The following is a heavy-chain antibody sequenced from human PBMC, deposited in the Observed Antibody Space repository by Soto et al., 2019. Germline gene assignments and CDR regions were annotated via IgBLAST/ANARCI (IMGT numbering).Heavy chain of an antibody. Sequence: SVKVSCKASGGTFSSYAISWVRQAPGQGLEWMGGIIPIFGTANYAQKFQGRVTITADESTSTAYMELSSLRSEDTAVYYCARDRNYYYYNSSGYYLEFDPWGQGTLVTVSS. V-gene: IGHV1-69*13. CDR3: ARDRNYYYYNSSGYYLEFDP. CDR1: GGTFSSYA. D-gene: IGHD3-22*01. CDR2: IIPIFGTA. J-gene: IGHJ5*02.